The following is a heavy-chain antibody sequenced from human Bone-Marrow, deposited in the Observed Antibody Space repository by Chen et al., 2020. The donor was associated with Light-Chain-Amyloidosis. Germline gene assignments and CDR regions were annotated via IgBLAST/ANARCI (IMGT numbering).Heavy chain of an antibody. CDR2: MNGDGSAT. CDR3: ARSQSGIYDY. D-gene: IGHD1-1*01. CDR1: GFTFSSYW. J-gene: IGHJ4*02. V-gene: IGHV3-74*02. Sequence: EVLLVESGGGLVQPGGSLRLSCAASGFTFSSYWTHWVRQAPGKGLVWVSRMNGDGSATNYPDFVKGRFTISRDNAKNTLYLQMNSLRAEDTAVYYCARSQSGIYDYWGQGTLVTVSS.